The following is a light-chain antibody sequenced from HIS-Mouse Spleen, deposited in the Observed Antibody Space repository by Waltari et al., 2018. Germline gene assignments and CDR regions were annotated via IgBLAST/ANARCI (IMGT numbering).Light chain of an antibody. Sequence: DIQMTQSPSAISASVGDRVTITLRASQCISNCLACVHQKPGKVPKSMIYAASSLQSGVPSRFSGRGSGTEFTLTISSLQPEDFATYYCLQHNSYHLTFGPGTKVDIK. V-gene: IGKV1-17*03. J-gene: IGKJ3*01. CDR1: QCISNC. CDR2: AAS. CDR3: LQHNSYHLT.